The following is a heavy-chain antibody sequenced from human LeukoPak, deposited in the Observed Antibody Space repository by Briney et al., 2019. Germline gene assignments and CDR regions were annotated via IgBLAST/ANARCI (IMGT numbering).Heavy chain of an antibody. D-gene: IGHD5-12*01. CDR3: AKDAYSGYDPNFDY. J-gene: IGHJ4*02. CDR2: IYSGGST. CDR1: GFTVSSNY. V-gene: IGHV3-53*01. Sequence: PGGSLRLSCAASGFTVSSNYMSWVRQAPGKGLEWVSVIYSGGSTYYADSVKGRFTISRDNSKNTLYLQMNSLRAEDTAVYYCAKDAYSGYDPNFDYWGQGTLVTVSS.